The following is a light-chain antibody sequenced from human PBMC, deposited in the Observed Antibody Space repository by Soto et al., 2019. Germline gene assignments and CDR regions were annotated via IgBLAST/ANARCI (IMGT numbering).Light chain of an antibody. CDR3: QQYGHSPIT. CDR1: QSLSGNY. J-gene: IGKJ5*01. Sequence: EIVLTQSPGTLSLSPGERVTLSCRARQSLSGNYLAWYQQKPGQAPKFLIYGASNRATGIPDRFSGGGSGTDFALTINRLEPEDFAVYYCQQYGHSPITFGQGTRLEIK. V-gene: IGKV3-20*01. CDR2: GAS.